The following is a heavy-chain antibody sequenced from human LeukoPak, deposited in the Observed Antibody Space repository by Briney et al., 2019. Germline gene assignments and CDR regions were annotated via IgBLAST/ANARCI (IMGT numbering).Heavy chain of an antibody. CDR3: AKAGGSSWTVYYYYMDV. Sequence: PGGSLRLSCAASGFTFSSYGMHWVRQAPGKGLEWVAVIWYGGSNKYYADSVKGRFTISRDNSKNTLYLQMNSLRAEDTAVYYCAKAGGSSWTVYYYYMDVWGKGTTVTVSS. D-gene: IGHD6-13*01. CDR2: IWYGGSNK. CDR1: GFTFSSYG. V-gene: IGHV3-30*02. J-gene: IGHJ6*03.